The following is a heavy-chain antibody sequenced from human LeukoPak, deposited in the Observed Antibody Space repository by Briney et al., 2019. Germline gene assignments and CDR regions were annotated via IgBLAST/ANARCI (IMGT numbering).Heavy chain of an antibody. CDR2: ISAYNGNT. CDR1: GYTFTSYG. J-gene: IGHJ6*02. CDR3: ARAVVVAETGYYYYGMDV. Sequence: GASVKVSCKASGYTFTSYGISWVRQAPGKGLEWMGWISAYNGNTNYAQKLQGRVTMTTDTSTSTAYMELRSLRSDDTAVYYRARAVVVAETGYYYYGMDVWGQGTTVTVSS. V-gene: IGHV1-18*01. D-gene: IGHD2-15*01.